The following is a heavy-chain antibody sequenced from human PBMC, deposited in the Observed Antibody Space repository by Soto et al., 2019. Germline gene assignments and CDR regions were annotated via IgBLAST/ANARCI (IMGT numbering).Heavy chain of an antibody. CDR3: ARDQGTTIFGVAIPGGDYYYGMDV. V-gene: IGHV1-69*06. Sequence: QVQLVQSGAEVKKPGSSVKVSCKASGDTFSSYAISWVRQAPGQGLEWMGGIIPIFGKANYAQKFQGRVTITADKSTSTASMEPSSLRTEDTAVYNCARDQGTTIFGVAIPGGDYYYGMDVWGQGTTVTVSS. CDR2: IIPIFGKA. D-gene: IGHD3-3*01. J-gene: IGHJ6*02. CDR1: GDTFSSYA.